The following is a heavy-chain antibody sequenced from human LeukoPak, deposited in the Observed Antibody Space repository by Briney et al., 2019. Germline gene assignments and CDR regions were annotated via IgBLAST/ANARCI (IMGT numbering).Heavy chain of an antibody. CDR1: GFTFSDYY. V-gene: IGHV3-11*01. D-gene: IGHD4-23*01. CDR2: ISGSGSTV. CDR3: ARDRGNSVPGDWFDS. J-gene: IGHJ5*01. Sequence: PGGSLRLSCAASGFTFSDYYMSWIRQAPGKGLEWVSYISGSGSTVYYAASVRGRFTISRDNAKNSLFLQMNSLRAEDTAVYYCARDRGNSVPGDWFDSWGQGTLVTVSS.